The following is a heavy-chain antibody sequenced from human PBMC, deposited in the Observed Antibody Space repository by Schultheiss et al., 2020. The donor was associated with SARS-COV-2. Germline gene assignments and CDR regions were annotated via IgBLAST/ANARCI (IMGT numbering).Heavy chain of an antibody. CDR2: INPNSGGT. V-gene: IGHV1-2*06. Sequence: ASVKVSCKASGYTFTSYGISWVRQAPGQGLEWMGRINPNSGGTNYAQKFQGRVTMTRDTSISTAYMELSRLRSDDTAVYYCARDSWEKLSSSGWYSYGMDVWGQGTTVTVSS. CDR1: GYTFTSYG. J-gene: IGHJ6*02. D-gene: IGHD6-13*01. CDR3: ARDSWEKLSSSGWYSYGMDV.